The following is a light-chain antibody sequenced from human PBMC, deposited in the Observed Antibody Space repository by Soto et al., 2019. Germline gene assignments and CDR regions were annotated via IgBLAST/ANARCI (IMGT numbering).Light chain of an antibody. J-gene: IGKJ1*01. CDR3: QHYNSYSEA. CDR1: QSVTNW. Sequence: DIPMTQSPSTLSASVGERVTITCRASQSVTNWLAWYQQKPGKAPKLLIYDVSSLESGVPSRFSGSGSGTEFILTISSLQPEDFATYYCQHYNSYSEAFGQGTKVELK. V-gene: IGKV1-5*01. CDR2: DVS.